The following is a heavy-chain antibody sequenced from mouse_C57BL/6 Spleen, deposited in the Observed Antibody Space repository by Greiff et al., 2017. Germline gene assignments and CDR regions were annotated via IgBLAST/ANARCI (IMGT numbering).Heavy chain of an antibody. Sequence: QVQLKQPGAELVKPGASVKMSCKASGYTFTSYWITWVKQRPGQGLEWIGDIYPGSGSTNYNEKFKSKATLTVDTSSSTAYMQLSSLTSEDSAVYYCASPTGSSSAWFAYWGQGTLVTVSA. CDR1: GYTFTSYW. CDR3: ASPTGSSSAWFAY. J-gene: IGHJ3*01. V-gene: IGHV1-55*01. D-gene: IGHD1-1*01. CDR2: IYPGSGST.